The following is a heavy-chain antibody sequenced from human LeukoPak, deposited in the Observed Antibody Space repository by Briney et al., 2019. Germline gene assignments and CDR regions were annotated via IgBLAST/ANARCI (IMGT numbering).Heavy chain of an antibody. Sequence: SETLSLTCTVSGGSVSTSHYYWGWIRQPPGKGLEWIGYIYYSGRTYYNPSLKSRVTISVDTSKNEFSLKLSSVTAADTAVYYCARSWAPGYCSSTTCYNFDYRGQGTLVTVSS. V-gene: IGHV4-39*01. CDR1: GGSVSTSHYY. J-gene: IGHJ4*02. CDR2: IYYSGRT. D-gene: IGHD2-2*02. CDR3: ARSWAPGYCSSTTCYNFDY.